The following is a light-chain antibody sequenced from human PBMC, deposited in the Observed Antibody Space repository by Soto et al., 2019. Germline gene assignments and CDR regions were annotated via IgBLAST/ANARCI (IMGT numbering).Light chain of an antibody. Sequence: IVLTQSPGTLSLSPGERVTLSCRASQSVTTRLAWYQHKPGQAPRLLIYGASNRATGIPDRFSGSGSGTDFTLTISRLEPEDFAVYYCQRYGSSGTFGQGTKVDIK. CDR1: QSVTTR. J-gene: IGKJ1*01. CDR2: GAS. CDR3: QRYGSSGT. V-gene: IGKV3-20*01.